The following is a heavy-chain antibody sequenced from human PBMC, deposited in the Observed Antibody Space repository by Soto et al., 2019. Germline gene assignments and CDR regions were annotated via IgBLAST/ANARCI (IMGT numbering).Heavy chain of an antibody. CDR1: GGSISSGVYY. D-gene: IGHD2-15*01. J-gene: IGHJ6*03. CDR2: IYYSGST. CDR3: ARDKVVVVVAAISYYYYYMDV. Sequence: SETLSLTCTVSGGSISSGVYYWSWIRQHPGKGLEWIGYIYYSGSTYYNPSLKSRVTISVDTSKNQFSLKLSSVTAADTAVYYCARDKVVVVVAAISYYYYYMDVWGKGTTVTVSS. V-gene: IGHV4-31*03.